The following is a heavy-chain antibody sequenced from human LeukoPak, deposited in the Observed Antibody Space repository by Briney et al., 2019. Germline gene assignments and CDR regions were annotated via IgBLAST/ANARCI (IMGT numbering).Heavy chain of an antibody. Sequence: GGSLRLSCAASGFAFSTYSMNWVRQAPGKGLEWISSITSTGTYIYYAASVKGRFTISRDNAKNSLYLQMNSLRAEDTAVYFCARVAGSKFHLDYWGQGTQVTVSS. J-gene: IGHJ4*02. V-gene: IGHV3-21*01. CDR1: GFAFSTYS. D-gene: IGHD4-11*01. CDR2: ITSTGTYI. CDR3: ARVAGSKFHLDY.